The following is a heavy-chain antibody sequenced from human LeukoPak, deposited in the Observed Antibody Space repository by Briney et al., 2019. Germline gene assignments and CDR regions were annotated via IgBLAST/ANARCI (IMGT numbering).Heavy chain of an antibody. Sequence: GASVKVSCKASGYTFTSYDINWVRQATGQGLEWMGWMNPNSGNTGYAQKFQGRVTMTRNTSISTAYMELRSLRSEDTAVYYCAREEGRRTYYDFWSGYPKPNYYGMDVWGQGTTVTVSS. J-gene: IGHJ6*02. CDR2: MNPNSGNT. CDR1: GYTFTSYD. D-gene: IGHD3-3*01. CDR3: AREEGRRTYYDFWSGYPKPNYYGMDV. V-gene: IGHV1-8*01.